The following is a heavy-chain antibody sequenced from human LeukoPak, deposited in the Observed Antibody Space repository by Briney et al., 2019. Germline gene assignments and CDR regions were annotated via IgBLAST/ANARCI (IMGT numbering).Heavy chain of an antibody. V-gene: IGHV3-23*05. D-gene: IGHD4-11*01. CDR2: FKTNYNQV. CDR1: GFTFSDYA. CDR3: ARSVPDYTRFDF. Sequence: PGGSLRLSCVASGFTFSDYAMNWVRQAPGKGLEWVSTFKTNYNQVYYAESVRGRFTISTDSSKNTAYLQMNSLRVEDTALYYCARSVPDYTRFDFWGQGALVTVSS. J-gene: IGHJ4*02.